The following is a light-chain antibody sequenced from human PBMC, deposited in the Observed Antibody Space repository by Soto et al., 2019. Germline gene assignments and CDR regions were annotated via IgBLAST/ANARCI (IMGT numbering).Light chain of an antibody. CDR1: QTISNW. V-gene: IGKV1-5*01. CDR3: QQYNSYPGT. CDR2: VAS. J-gene: IGKJ1*01. Sequence: DIQMTQSPSTLSASVGDRVTITCRASQTISNWLAWYQQKPGKAPKLLIYVASSLESGDPSRFSGTGSGTEFSLTISSLQPDDFATYYCQQYNSYPGTFGQGTKVEIK.